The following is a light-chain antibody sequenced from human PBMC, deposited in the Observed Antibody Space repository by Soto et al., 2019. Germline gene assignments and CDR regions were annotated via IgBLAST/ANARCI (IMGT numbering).Light chain of an antibody. Sequence: QSALTQPRSVSGSPGQSVTISCTGTSSDVGGYNYVSWYQHHPGKVPKLMIYDVNKRPSGVPDRFSGSKSGNTASLTISGLQAEDGADYYCSSYAGSYTYVLGTGTKVTVL. CDR1: SSDVGGYNY. CDR3: SSYAGSYTYV. V-gene: IGLV2-11*01. CDR2: DVN. J-gene: IGLJ1*01.